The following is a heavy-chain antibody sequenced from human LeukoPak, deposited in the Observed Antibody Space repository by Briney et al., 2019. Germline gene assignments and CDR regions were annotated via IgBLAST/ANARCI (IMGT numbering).Heavy chain of an antibody. Sequence: GGSLRLSCVAPGLTFNSHSMSWVRQAPGMGLEWVSVVSTNGDVTFYADSVKGRFTISRDDSKNTLYLQMNSLRAEDTAVYYCAKDSSFDMVRGVYDYWGQGTLVTVSS. V-gene: IGHV3-23*01. D-gene: IGHD3-10*01. J-gene: IGHJ4*02. CDR3: AKDSSFDMVRGVYDY. CDR1: GLTFNSHS. CDR2: VSTNGDVT.